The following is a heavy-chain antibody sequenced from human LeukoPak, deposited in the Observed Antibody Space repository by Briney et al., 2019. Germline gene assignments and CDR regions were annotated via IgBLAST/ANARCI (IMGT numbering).Heavy chain of an antibody. D-gene: IGHD3-16*02. CDR1: GFRFNSYV. J-gene: IGHJ4*02. Sequence: GGSLRLSCAASGFRFNSYVMNWVRQAPGKGLEWVSSISSSSSYIYYADSVKGRFTISRDNAKNSLYLQMNSLRAEDTAVYYCARGRTYDYVWGSYRWYSFDYWGQGTLVTVSS. CDR2: ISSSSSYI. CDR3: ARGRTYDYVWGSYRWYSFDY. V-gene: IGHV3-21*01.